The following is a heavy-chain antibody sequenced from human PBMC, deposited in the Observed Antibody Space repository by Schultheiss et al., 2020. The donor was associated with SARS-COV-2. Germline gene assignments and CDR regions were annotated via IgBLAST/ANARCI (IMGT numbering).Heavy chain of an antibody. CDR1: GFTFTSSA. J-gene: IGHJ6*02. CDR3: ARDVLAVAPYYYGMDV. D-gene: IGHD6-19*01. Sequence: SVKVSCKASGFTFTSSAMQWVRQARGQRLEWIGWIVVGSGNTNYAQKFQERVTITRDMSTSTAYMELSSLRSEDTAVYYCARDVLAVAPYYYGMDVWGQGTTVTVSS. V-gene: IGHV1-58*02. CDR2: IVVGSGNT.